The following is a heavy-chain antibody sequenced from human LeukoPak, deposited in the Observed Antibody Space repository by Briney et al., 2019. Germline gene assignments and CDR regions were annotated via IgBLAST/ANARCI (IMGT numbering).Heavy chain of an antibody. CDR2: IYNGVNT. D-gene: IGHD1-26*01. CDR1: GASVSSASY. CDR3: ARSRAFNSGAFDP. J-gene: IGHJ5*02. V-gene: IGHV4-61*01. Sequence: PSETLSLACTVSGASVSSASYWSWIRQPPGKGVEWIAHIYNGVNTNYNPSLKSRVTISVDTSKNQFSLRLNSVTAADTAVYYCARSRAFNSGAFDPWGQGSLVTVSS.